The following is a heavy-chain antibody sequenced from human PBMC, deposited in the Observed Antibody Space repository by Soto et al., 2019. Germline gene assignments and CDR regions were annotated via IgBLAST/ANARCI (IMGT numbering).Heavy chain of an antibody. D-gene: IGHD6-13*01. J-gene: IGHJ4*02. Sequence: GASVKVSCTASGYTFTSYGISWVRQAPGQGLEWMGWISAYNGNTNYAQKLQGRVTMTTDTSTSTAYMELRSLRSDDTAVYYCARVSGLAAAGPFDYWGQGTLVTVSS. CDR3: ARVSGLAAAGPFDY. V-gene: IGHV1-18*01. CDR2: ISAYNGNT. CDR1: GYTFTSYG.